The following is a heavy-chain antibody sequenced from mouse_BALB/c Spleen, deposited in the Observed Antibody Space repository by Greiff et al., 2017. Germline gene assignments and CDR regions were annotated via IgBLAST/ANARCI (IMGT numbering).Heavy chain of an antibody. D-gene: IGHD2-14*01. CDR3: ARRRYDPYAMDY. Sequence: EVKLMESGGGLVQPGGSRKLSCAASGFTFSSFGMHWVRQAPEKGLEWVAYISSGSSTIYYADTVKGRFTISRDNPKNTLFLQMTSLRSEDTAMYYCARRRYDPYAMDYWGQGTSVTVSS. CDR2: ISSGSSTI. V-gene: IGHV5-17*02. CDR1: GFTFSSFG. J-gene: IGHJ4*01.